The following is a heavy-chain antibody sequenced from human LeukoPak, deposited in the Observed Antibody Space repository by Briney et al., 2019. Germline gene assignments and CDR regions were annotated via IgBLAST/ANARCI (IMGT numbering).Heavy chain of an antibody. J-gene: IGHJ4*02. CDR2: IIPILGIA. D-gene: IGHD3-16*01. V-gene: IGHV1-69*04. CDR3: ARGSRTGGIPYFDY. Sequence: SVKVSCKASGGTFSSYAISLVRQAPGQGLEWMGRIIPILGIANYAQKFQGRVTITADKSTSTAYMELSSLRSEDTAVYYCARGSRTGGIPYFDYWGQGTLVTVSS. CDR1: GGTFSSYA.